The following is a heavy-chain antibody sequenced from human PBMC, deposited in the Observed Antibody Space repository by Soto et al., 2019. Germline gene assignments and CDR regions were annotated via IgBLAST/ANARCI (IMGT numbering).Heavy chain of an antibody. CDR1: GFTFSSLW. CDR3: ASGSIDYSSSWYDY. D-gene: IGHD6-13*01. CDR2: INSDGSTI. V-gene: IGHV3-74*01. J-gene: IGHJ4*02. Sequence: PGGSLRLSCAASGFTFSSLWMHWVRQAPGKGLVWVSRINSDGSTIDYADSVKGRFTISRDNAKNMVYVQMNSLRAEDTAVYYCASGSIDYSSSWYDYWGQGTLVTVSS.